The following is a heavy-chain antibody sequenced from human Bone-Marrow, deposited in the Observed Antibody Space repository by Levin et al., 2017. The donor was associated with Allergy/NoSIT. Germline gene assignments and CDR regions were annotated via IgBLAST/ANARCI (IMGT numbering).Heavy chain of an antibody. Sequence: SCAASGFTFSSYAMHWVRQAPGKGLEWVAAISLDGNNKYYADSVRGRFTISRDNSKNTVYLQMNSLRGEDTVLYYCARNAIAAAGSHFDFWGQGTLVTVSS. D-gene: IGHD6-13*01. V-gene: IGHV3-30-3*01. CDR1: GFTFSSYA. CDR2: ISLDGNNK. CDR3: ARNAIAAAGSHFDF. J-gene: IGHJ4*02.